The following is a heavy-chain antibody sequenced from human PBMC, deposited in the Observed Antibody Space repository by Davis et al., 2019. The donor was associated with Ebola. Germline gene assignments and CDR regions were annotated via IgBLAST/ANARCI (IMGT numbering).Heavy chain of an antibody. D-gene: IGHD4-17*01. Sequence: GGSLRLSCAASGFTFSSYGMHWVRQAPGKGLEWVAVISYDGSNKYYADSVKGRFTISRDNSKNSLYLQMNSLKTEDTAVYYCTSSMTTVTTSDYWGQGTLVTVSS. CDR2: ISYDGSNK. J-gene: IGHJ4*02. CDR3: TSSMTTVTTSDY. CDR1: GFTFSSYG. V-gene: IGHV3-30*03.